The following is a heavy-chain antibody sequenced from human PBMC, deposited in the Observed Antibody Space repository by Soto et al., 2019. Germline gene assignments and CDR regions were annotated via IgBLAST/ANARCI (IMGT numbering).Heavy chain of an antibody. CDR3: ARHADHIWFGS. V-gene: IGHV4-4*02. CDR1: GGSISSNNW. Sequence: QVQLQESGPGLVKPSGTLSLTCGVSGGSISSNNWWSWVRQPPGKGLEWIGEIYHSGSANYNPSPESRGTISLDKSENQLSLTLTSVTAADTAVYYCARHADHIWFGSWGQGTLVTVSS. CDR2: IYHSGSA. J-gene: IGHJ5*01.